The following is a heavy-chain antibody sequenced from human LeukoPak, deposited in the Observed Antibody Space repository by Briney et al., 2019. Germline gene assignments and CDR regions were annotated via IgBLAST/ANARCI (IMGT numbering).Heavy chain of an antibody. Sequence: PGRSLRLSCAASGFTFSSYVMHWVRQAPGKGLEWVAVISYDGSNKYYADSVKGRFTISRDNSKNTLYLQMNSLRAEDTAVYYCAKAPFTFNYYYGMDVWGQGTTVTVSS. CDR3: AKAPFTFNYYYGMDV. V-gene: IGHV3-30*18. J-gene: IGHJ6*02. CDR2: ISYDGSNK. CDR1: GFTFSSYV.